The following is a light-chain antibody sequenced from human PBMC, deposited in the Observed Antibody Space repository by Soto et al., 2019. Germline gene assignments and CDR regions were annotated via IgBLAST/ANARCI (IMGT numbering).Light chain of an antibody. CDR2: DNN. CDR3: GTWDSSQSSMV. V-gene: IGLV1-51*01. J-gene: IGLJ2*01. Sequence: QSVLMQPPSVSAARGQRVTISCSGSSSNIGSLYVSWYLQFPGTAPKLLIYDNNKRPSGIPDRFSGSKSGTSATLGITGLQTGDEADYFCGTWDSSQSSMVFGGGTELSVL. CDR1: SSNIGSLY.